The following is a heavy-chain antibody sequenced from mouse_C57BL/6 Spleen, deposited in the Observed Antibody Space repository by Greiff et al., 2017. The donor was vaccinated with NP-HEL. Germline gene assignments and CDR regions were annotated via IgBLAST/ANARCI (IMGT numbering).Heavy chain of an antibody. CDR3: TGWGGAWFAY. V-gene: IGHV6-3*01. D-gene: IGHD1-1*02. CDR2: IRLKSDNYAT. Sequence: EVKLVESGGGLVQPGGSMKLSCVASGFTFSNYWMNWVRQSPEKGLEWVAQIRLKSDNYATHYAESVKGRFTISRDDSKSSVYLQMNNLRAEDTGFYYCTGWGGAWFAYWGQGTLVTVSA. CDR1: GFTFSNYW. J-gene: IGHJ3*01.